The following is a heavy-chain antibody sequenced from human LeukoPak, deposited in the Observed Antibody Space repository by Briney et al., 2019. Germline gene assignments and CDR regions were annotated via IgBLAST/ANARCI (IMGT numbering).Heavy chain of an antibody. CDR2: IYTSGST. V-gene: IGHV4-61*02. Sequence: SETLSLTCTVSGGSISSGSYYWSWIRQPAGKGLEWIGRIYTSGSTNYNPSLKSRVTISVDTSKNQFSLKLSSVTAADTAVYYCARDRRRRQYYYMDVWGKGTTVTISS. J-gene: IGHJ6*03. CDR3: ARDRRRRQYYYMDV. CDR1: GGSISSGSYY.